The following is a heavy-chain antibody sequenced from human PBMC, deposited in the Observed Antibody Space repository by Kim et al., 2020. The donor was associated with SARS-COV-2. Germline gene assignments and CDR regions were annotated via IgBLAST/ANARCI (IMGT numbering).Heavy chain of an antibody. J-gene: IGHJ4*02. D-gene: IGHD3-16*01. CDR2: VNSDGSST. CDR3: ASLSTWYVWAKFYY. CDR1: GFTFSSYW. Sequence: GGSLRLSCVASGFTFSSYWMHWVRQAPGKGLVWVSRVNSDGSSTSYADSVKGRFTISRDNSRNTLYLQMNSLRAEDTAVYYCASLSTWYVWAKFYYWVQG. V-gene: IGHV3-74*01.